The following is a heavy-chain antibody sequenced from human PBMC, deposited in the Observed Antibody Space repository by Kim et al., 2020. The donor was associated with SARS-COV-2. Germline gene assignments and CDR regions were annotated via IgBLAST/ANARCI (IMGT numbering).Heavy chain of an antibody. CDR2: IYYGGSTK. D-gene: IGHD2-15*01. J-gene: IGHJ6*01. CDR3: AKNRPRGCSGCCYYSAM. V-gene: IGHV3-30*18. Sequence: GGSLRLSCAASGFTVSSYYMNWVHQAPGKGLEWVAVIYYGGSTKYYADSVKGRFTITRDYSKTTLYQKMNSMRAEDTAEYCWAKNRPRGCSGCCYYSAM. CDR1: GFTVSSYY.